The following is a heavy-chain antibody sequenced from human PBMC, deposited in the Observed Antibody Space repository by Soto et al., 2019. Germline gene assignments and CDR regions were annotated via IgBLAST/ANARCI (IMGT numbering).Heavy chain of an antibody. CDR3: ARGNFDTSMVYTNWFDP. V-gene: IGHV4-34*01. D-gene: IGHD5-18*01. Sequence: SETLSLTCAVYGGSFIGYYWSWILQPPWKGLEWIGEINHSGSTNYNPSLKSRVTISVDTSKNQFSLKLSSVTAADTAVHYCARGNFDTSMVYTNWFDPWGQGTLVTVSS. CDR1: GGSFIGYY. CDR2: INHSGST. J-gene: IGHJ5*02.